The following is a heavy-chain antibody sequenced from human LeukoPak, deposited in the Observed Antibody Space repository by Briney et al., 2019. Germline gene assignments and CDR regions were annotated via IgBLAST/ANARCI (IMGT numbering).Heavy chain of an antibody. J-gene: IGHJ3*02. D-gene: IGHD4-17*01. CDR1: GYTFTDYH. CDR3: ATGYNDYGDSSFSWYDAFDI. Sequence: ASVKVSCKASGYTFTDYHMHWVRQAPGKGLEWMGGFDPEDGETIYAQKFQGRVTMTEDTSTDTAYMELSSLRSEDTAVYYCATGYNDYGDSSFSWYDAFDIWGQGTMVTVSS. CDR2: FDPEDGET. V-gene: IGHV1-24*01.